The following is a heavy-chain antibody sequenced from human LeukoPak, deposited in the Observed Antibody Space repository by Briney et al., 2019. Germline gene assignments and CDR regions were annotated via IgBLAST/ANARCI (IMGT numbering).Heavy chain of an antibody. CDR1: GFTFSSYS. CDR2: ISSSSSYT. Sequence: GGSLRLSCAASGFTFSSYSMNWVRQAPGKGLEWVSSISSSSSYTFYADSVKGRFTISRDNAKNTVYLQMNSLRAEDTAVYYCARGSGSYTRPVGCWGQGSLVTVSS. D-gene: IGHD1-26*01. V-gene: IGHV3-21*01. J-gene: IGHJ4*02. CDR3: ARGSGSYTRPVGC.